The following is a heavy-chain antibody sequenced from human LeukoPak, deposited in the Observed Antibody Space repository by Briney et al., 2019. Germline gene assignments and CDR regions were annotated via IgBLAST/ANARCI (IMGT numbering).Heavy chain of an antibody. CDR1: GFSVSTKY. Sequence: GGSLTPSCAASGFSVSTKYMNWVRQAPGKGLEWVSILYSGSDTYYADSVEGRFIISRDSSKNTLFLQMNDLRVEDTAVYYCARVGDHFHWYLDLWGRGTLVTISS. D-gene: IGHD3-3*02. J-gene: IGHJ2*01. CDR3: ARVGDHFHWYLDL. V-gene: IGHV3-53*01. CDR2: LYSGSDT.